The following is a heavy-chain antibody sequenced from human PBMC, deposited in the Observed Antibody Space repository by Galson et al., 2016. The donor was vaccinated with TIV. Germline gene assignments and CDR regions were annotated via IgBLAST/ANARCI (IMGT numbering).Heavy chain of an antibody. D-gene: IGHD1-1*01. CDR2: IDWEDDK. CDR1: GFSLSTPGMC. Sequence: PALVKPTQTLTLTCSFSGFSLSTPGMCVSWIRQPPGKALEWLARIDWEDDKYYSTSLKTRLTISKDTSKNQVVLKVTNLDPVDTATYYCARSSYRSLENWGQGTLVTVSS. J-gene: IGHJ4*02. V-gene: IGHV2-70*11. CDR3: ARSSYRSLEN.